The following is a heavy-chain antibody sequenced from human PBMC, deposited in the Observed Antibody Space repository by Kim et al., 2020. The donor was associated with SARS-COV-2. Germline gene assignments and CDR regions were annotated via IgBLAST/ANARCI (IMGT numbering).Heavy chain of an antibody. V-gene: IGHV4-31*03. CDR3: AGGEGRQWTPFDY. Sequence: SETLSLTCTVSGGSISSGGYYWSWIRQHPGKGLEWIGYIYYSGSTYYNPSLKSRVTISVDTSKNQFSLKLSSVTAADTAVYYCAGGEGRQWTPFDYWGQGTLVTVSS. CDR1: GGSISSGGYY. CDR2: IYYSGST. D-gene: IGHD3-16*01. J-gene: IGHJ4*02.